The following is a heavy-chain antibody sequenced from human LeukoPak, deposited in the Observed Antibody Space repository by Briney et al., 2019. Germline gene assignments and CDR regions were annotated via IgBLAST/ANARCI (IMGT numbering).Heavy chain of an antibody. Sequence: PSETLSLTCTVSGGSMSSYYWSWIRQPAGKGLEWIGRIYTSGSTNYNPSLKSRVTMSVDTSKNQFSLKLSSVTAADTAVYYCARVSGEWFGEFSLYYYYYYYMDVWGKGTTVTISS. CDR2: IYTSGST. CDR1: GGSMSSYY. CDR3: ARVSGEWFGEFSLYYYYYYYMDV. V-gene: IGHV4-4*07. J-gene: IGHJ6*03. D-gene: IGHD3-10*01.